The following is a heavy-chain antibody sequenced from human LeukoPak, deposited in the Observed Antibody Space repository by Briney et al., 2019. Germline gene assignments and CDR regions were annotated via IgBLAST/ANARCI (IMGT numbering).Heavy chain of an antibody. V-gene: IGHV3-30*02. Sequence: PGGSLRLSCAASGFTFSSYGMHWVRQAPGKGLEWVAFIRYDGSNKYYADSVKGRFTISRDNSKNTLYLQMNSLRAEDTAVYYCATNSDYGDYVFGYWGQGTLVTVSS. CDR2: IRYDGSNK. CDR1: GFTFSSYG. J-gene: IGHJ4*02. CDR3: ATNSDYGDYVFGY. D-gene: IGHD4-17*01.